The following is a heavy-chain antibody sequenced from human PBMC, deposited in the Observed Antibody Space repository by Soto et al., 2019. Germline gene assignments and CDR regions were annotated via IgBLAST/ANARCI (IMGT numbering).Heavy chain of an antibody. CDR1: GFTFSSYA. Sequence: GGSLRLSCAASGFTFSSYAMHWVRQAPGKGLEWVAIISYDGSNKYYADSVKGRFTISRDNSKNTLYLQMNSLRAEDTAVYYCAREDYYDSSGTYYYYYGMDVWGQGTTVTVSS. D-gene: IGHD3-22*01. CDR3: AREDYYDSSGTYYYYYGMDV. J-gene: IGHJ6*02. V-gene: IGHV3-30-3*01. CDR2: ISYDGSNK.